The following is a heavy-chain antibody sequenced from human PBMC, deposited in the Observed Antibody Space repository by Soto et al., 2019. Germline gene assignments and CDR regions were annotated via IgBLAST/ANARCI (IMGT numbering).Heavy chain of an antibody. D-gene: IGHD3-10*01. V-gene: IGHV4-30-2*01. Sequence: QLHLQESGSGLVKPSQTLSLTCAVSGGSISSGGYSWSWIRQPPGKGLEWIGYIYHSGSTYYNPSLKSRVTISVDRSKNQFSLKLSSVTAADTAVYYWARGRGFGFSDVWGQGPTVTVSS. J-gene: IGHJ6*02. CDR1: GGSISSGGYS. CDR2: IYHSGST. CDR3: ARGRGFGFSDV.